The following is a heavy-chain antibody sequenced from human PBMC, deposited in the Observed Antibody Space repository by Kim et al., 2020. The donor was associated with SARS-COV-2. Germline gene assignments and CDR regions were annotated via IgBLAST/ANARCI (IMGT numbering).Heavy chain of an antibody. D-gene: IGHD3-3*01. CDR1: GFTFSSYW. CDR2: INSDGSST. V-gene: IGHV3-74*01. J-gene: IGHJ4*02. Sequence: GRSLRLSCAASGFTFSSYWMHWVRQAPGKGLVWVSRINSDGSSTNYADSVKGRFTISRDNAKNTLYLQMNSLRAEDTAVYYCTRGAPGRYDFWSGYHTYDYWGQGTLVTVSS. CDR3: TRGAPGRYDFWSGYHTYDY.